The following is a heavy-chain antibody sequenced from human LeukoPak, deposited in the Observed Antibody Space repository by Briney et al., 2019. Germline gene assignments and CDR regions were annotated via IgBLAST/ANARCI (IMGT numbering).Heavy chain of an antibody. CDR1: GGSISSGGYY. CDR3: ARVDVVVTAIQHFDY. V-gene: IGHV4-31*03. CDR2: IYYSGST. Sequence: PSETLSLTCTVSGGSISSGGYYWSWIRQRPGKGLEWIGYIYYSGSTYYNPSLKSRVTISVDTSKNQFSLKLSSVTAADTAVYYCARVDVVVTAIQHFDYWGQGTLVTVSS. J-gene: IGHJ4*02. D-gene: IGHD2-21*02.